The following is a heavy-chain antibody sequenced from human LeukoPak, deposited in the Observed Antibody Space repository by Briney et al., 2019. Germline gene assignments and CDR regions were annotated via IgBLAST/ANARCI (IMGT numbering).Heavy chain of an antibody. J-gene: IGHJ5*02. Sequence: SETLSLTCTVSGGSISSSSYYWGWIRQPPGKGLEWIGSIHYSGSTYYNPSLKSRVTISVDTSKNQFSLKLSSVTAADTAVYYCARRYDYVWGSYRTYNWFDPWGQGTLVTVSS. D-gene: IGHD3-16*02. CDR1: GGSISSSSYY. V-gene: IGHV4-39*01. CDR2: IHYSGST. CDR3: ARRYDYVWGSYRTYNWFDP.